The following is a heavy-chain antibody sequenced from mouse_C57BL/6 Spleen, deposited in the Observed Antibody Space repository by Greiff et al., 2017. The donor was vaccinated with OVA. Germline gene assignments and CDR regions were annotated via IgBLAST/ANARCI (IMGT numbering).Heavy chain of an antibody. V-gene: IGHV6-6*01. CDR3: ARGSSSYAMDY. CDR1: GFTFSDAW. CDR2: IRNKANNHAT. D-gene: IGHD1-1*01. J-gene: IGHJ4*01. Sequence: EVQVVESGGGLVQPGGSMKLSCAASGFTFSDAWMDWVRQSPEKGLEWVAEIRNKANNHATYYAVSGKGRFTNSRDNSQKSDYMQMISLRAEDTDVYYGARGSSSYAMDYWGQGTSVTVSS.